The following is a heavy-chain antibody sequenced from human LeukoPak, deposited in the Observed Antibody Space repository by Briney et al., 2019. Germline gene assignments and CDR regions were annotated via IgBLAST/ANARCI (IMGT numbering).Heavy chain of an antibody. D-gene: IGHD5-18*01. J-gene: IGHJ6*03. Sequence: ASVKVSCKASGYTFTSYGISWVRQAPGQGLEWMGWISAYNGNTNYAQKLQGRVTMTRDMSTSTVYMELSSLRSEDTAVYYCARGIQLWLNYYYYYMDVWGKGITVTVSS. CDR1: GYTFTSYG. CDR3: ARGIQLWLNYYYYYMDV. V-gene: IGHV1-18*01. CDR2: ISAYNGNT.